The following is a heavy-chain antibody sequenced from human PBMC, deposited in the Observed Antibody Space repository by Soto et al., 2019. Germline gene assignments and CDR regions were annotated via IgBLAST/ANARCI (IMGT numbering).Heavy chain of an antibody. CDR1: GGTFSSYA. CDR3: ARGKKSIAAAGPYYYYGMDV. J-gene: IGHJ6*02. Sequence: SVKVSCKASGGTFSSYAISWVRQAPGQGLEWMGGIIPIFGTANYAQKFQGRVTITADKSTSTAYMELSSLRSEDTAVYYCARGKKSIAAAGPYYYYGMDVWGQGTTVTVSS. CDR2: IIPIFGTA. D-gene: IGHD6-13*01. V-gene: IGHV1-69*06.